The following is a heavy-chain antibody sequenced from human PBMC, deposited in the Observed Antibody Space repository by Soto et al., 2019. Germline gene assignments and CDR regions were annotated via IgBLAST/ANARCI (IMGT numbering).Heavy chain of an antibody. CDR1: GGTFSSYA. CDR3: ARGKKSIAAAGPYYYYGMDV. J-gene: IGHJ6*02. Sequence: SVKVSCKASGGTFSSYAISWVRQAPGQGLEWMGGIIPIFGTANYAQKFQGRVTITADKSTSTAYMELSSLRSEDTAVYYCARGKKSIAAAGPYYYYGMDVWGQGTTVTVSS. CDR2: IIPIFGTA. D-gene: IGHD6-13*01. V-gene: IGHV1-69*06.